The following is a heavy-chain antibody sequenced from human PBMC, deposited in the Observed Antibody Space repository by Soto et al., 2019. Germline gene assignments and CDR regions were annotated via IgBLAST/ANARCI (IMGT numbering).Heavy chain of an antibody. Sequence: EVQLVESGGGLVQPGGSLRLSCAASGFTFSSYSMNWVRKAPGKGLEWVSYISSSSSTIYYADSVKVRFTISRDNAKNSLYLQMNSLRAEETAVYYCASLSARPSYYYDYMDVWGKGTTVTVSS. CDR1: GFTFSSYS. CDR2: ISSSSSTI. V-gene: IGHV3-48*01. CDR3: ASLSARPSYYYDYMDV. D-gene: IGHD6-6*01. J-gene: IGHJ6*03.